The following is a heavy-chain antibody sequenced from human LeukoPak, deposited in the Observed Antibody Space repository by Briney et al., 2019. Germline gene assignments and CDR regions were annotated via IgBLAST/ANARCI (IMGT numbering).Heavy chain of an antibody. CDR1: GFTFSSYA. CDR3: ARDTRDEYYFDY. V-gene: IGHV3-23*01. D-gene: IGHD5-24*01. Sequence: PGGSLRLSCAASGFTFSSYAMSWVRQAPGKGLEWVSAISGSGGSTYYADSVKGRFTISRDNSKNTLYLQMNSLRAEDTAVYYCARDTRDEYYFDYWGQGTLVTVSS. CDR2: ISGSGGST. J-gene: IGHJ4*02.